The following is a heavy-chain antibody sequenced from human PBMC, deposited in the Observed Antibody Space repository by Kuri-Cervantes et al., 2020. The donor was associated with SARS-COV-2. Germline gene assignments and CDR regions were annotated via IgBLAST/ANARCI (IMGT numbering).Heavy chain of an antibody. CDR3: AKDMESGGSYSTFDY. D-gene: IGHD2-15*01. Sequence: ETLSLTCAASGFTFSSYAMSWVRQAPGKGLEWVSVIYSGGSSTYYADSVKGRFTISRGNAKNSLYLQMNSLRAEDTALYYCAKDMESGGSYSTFDYWGQGTLVTVSS. J-gene: IGHJ4*02. V-gene: IGHV3-23*03. CDR2: IYSGGSST. CDR1: GFTFSSYA.